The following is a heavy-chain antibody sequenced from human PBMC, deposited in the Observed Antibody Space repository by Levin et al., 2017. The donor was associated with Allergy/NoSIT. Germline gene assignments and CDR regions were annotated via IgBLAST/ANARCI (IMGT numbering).Heavy chain of an antibody. CDR3: ARLKKGKGIMGTTGLWLDP. Sequence: LRLSCTVSGDSISNGDYYWIWVRQQPGKGLEWIGHIYYSGATYYNPPLMSRVSMSKDTTKNQFSLKLTSLTAADPAVYYCARLKKGKGIMGTTGLWLDPWGQGILVTVAS. CDR1: GDSISNGDYY. D-gene: IGHD1-20*01. V-gene: IGHV4-31*03. J-gene: IGHJ5*02. CDR2: IYYSGAT.